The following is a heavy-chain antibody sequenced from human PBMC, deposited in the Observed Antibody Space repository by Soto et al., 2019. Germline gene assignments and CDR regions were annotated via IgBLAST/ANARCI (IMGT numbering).Heavy chain of an antibody. CDR2: ISGSGGST. D-gene: IGHD1-26*01. V-gene: IGHV3-23*01. Sequence: EVQLLESGGGLVQPGGSLRLSCAASGFTFSSYAMSWVRQAPGKGLEWVSAISGSGGSTYYADSVKGRFTISRDNSKNTLYLQMHSLRAEDTAVYYWAGAVDYSGSYYGPGYFQHWGQGTLVAVSS. CDR1: GFTFSSYA. J-gene: IGHJ1*01. CDR3: AGAVDYSGSYYGPGYFQH.